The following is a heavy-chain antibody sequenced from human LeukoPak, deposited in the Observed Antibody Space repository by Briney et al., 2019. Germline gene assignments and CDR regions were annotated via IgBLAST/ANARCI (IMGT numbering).Heavy chain of an antibody. CDR1: GGSISSSSYY. Sequence: SETLSLTCTVSGGSISSSSYYWGWIRQPPGKGLEWIGSIYYSGSTYYNPSLKSQVTISVDTSKNQFSLKLSSVTAADTAVYYCASQIQLWRIDYWGQGTLVTVSS. V-gene: IGHV4-39*01. CDR2: IYYSGST. J-gene: IGHJ4*02. CDR3: ASQIQLWRIDY. D-gene: IGHD5-18*01.